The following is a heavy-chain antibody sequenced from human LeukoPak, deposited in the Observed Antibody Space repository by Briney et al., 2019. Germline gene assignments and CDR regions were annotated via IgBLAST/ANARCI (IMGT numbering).Heavy chain of an antibody. CDR2: ISSSSSYI. Sequence: PGGSLRLSCAASGFTFSSYSMNWVRQAPGKGLEWVSSISSSSSYIYYADSVKGRFTISRDNAKNSLYLQVNSLRAEDTAVYYCARDRDIAAAGGDFDYWGQGTLVTVSS. V-gene: IGHV3-21*01. D-gene: IGHD6-13*01. J-gene: IGHJ4*02. CDR1: GFTFSSYS. CDR3: ARDRDIAAAGGDFDY.